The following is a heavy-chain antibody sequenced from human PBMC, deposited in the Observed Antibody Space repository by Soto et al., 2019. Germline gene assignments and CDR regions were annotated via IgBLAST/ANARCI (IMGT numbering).Heavy chain of an antibody. D-gene: IGHD3-22*01. CDR3: ARPLWGGFYYDSSGYDY. V-gene: IGHV1-18*01. CDR2: ISAYDGNT. J-gene: IGHJ4*02. Sequence: ASVKVSCKASGYTFTSYGISWVRQAPGQGLEWMGWISAYDGNTNYAQKLQGRVTMTTDTSTSTAYMELRSLRSDGTAVYYCARPLWGGFYYDSSGYDYWGQGTLVTVSS. CDR1: GYTFTSYG.